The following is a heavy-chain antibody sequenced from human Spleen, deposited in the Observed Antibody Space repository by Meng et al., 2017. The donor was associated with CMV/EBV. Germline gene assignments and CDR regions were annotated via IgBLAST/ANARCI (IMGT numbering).Heavy chain of an antibody. D-gene: IGHD1-7*01. CDR1: GFTFSNAW. CDR2: IKSKTDGGTT. Sequence: GESLKISCAASGFTFSNAWMSWVRQAPGKGLEWVGRIKSKTDGGTTDYAAPVKGRFTISRDDSQNTLYLQMNSLKTEDTAVYYCTTVELPEEYFQHWGQGTLVTVSS. V-gene: IGHV3-15*01. J-gene: IGHJ1*01. CDR3: TTVELPEEYFQH.